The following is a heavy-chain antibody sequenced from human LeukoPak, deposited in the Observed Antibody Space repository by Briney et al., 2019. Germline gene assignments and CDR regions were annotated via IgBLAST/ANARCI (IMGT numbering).Heavy chain of an antibody. V-gene: IGHV6-1*01. CDR2: TYYRSKWYN. J-gene: IGHJ5*02. Sequence: SQTLSLTCAISGDSVSSNSAAWNWIRQSPSRGLEWLGRTYYRSKWYNDYAVSVKSRITINPDTSKNQFSPQLNSVTPEDTAVYYCAREPPQRYCSSTSCYSISWFDPWGQGTLVTVSS. CDR1: GDSVSSNSAA. CDR3: AREPPQRYCSSTSCYSISWFDP. D-gene: IGHD2-2*02.